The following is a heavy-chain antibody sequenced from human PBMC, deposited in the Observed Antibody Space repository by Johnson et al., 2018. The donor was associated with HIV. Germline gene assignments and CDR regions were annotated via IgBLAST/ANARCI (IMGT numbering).Heavy chain of an antibody. V-gene: IGHV3-33*01. CDR2: IWYDGSNK. CDR1: GFTFSSYG. D-gene: IGHD1-1*01. CDR3: ATSTASDACDI. Sequence: QVQLVESGGGVVQPGRSLRLSCAASGFTFSSYGMHWVRQAPGKGLEWLAVIWYDGSNKNYADSVKGRFTISRDNSKNTLYLQMNSLRAEDTAVYYCATSTASDACDIWGQGTMVTVSS. J-gene: IGHJ3*02.